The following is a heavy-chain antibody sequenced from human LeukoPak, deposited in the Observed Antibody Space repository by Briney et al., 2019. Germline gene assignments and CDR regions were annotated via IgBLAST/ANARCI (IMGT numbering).Heavy chain of an antibody. D-gene: IGHD4-17*01. CDR1: GGSITGYY. CDR2: ISDSGST. V-gene: IGHV4-59*01. Sequence: PSETLSLTCTVSGGSITGYYWTWIRQPPGKGLEWIGYISDSGSTNYNPSLMRRVTMSVDSSNTEFSLRLNSVTAAETAVYYCARVFRGAVTSNWFDPWGRGTLVTVSS. CDR3: ARVFRGAVTSNWFDP. J-gene: IGHJ5*02.